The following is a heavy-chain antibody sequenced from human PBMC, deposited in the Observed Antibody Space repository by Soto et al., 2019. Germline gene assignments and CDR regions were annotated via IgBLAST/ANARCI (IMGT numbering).Heavy chain of an antibody. D-gene: IGHD2-21*02. CDR3: ARGGVYCGGDCYYGAFDI. CDR2: IYYSGST. J-gene: IGHJ3*02. Sequence: SETLSLTCTVSGGPISSYYWSSIRKPPGKGLEWIGRIYYSGSTYYNPSLKSRVTISVDTSKNQFSLKLSSVTAADTAVYYCARGGVYCGGDCYYGAFDIWGQGTMVT. V-gene: IGHV4-59*12. CDR1: GGPISSYY.